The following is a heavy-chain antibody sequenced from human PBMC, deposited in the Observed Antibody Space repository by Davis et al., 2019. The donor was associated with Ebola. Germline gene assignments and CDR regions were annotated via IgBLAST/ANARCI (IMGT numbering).Heavy chain of an antibody. J-gene: IGHJ6*02. D-gene: IGHD6-19*01. V-gene: IGHV4-39*07. CDR1: GCSISSSSYY. CDR2: IYHSGST. CDR3: ARDKWLVRDTYYYYYGMDV. Sequence: SETLSPTCTVSGCSISSSSYYWGWIRQPPGKGLEWIGEIYHSGSTNYNPSLKSRVTISVDKSKNQFSLKLSSVTAADTAVYYCARDKWLVRDTYYYYYGMDVWGQGTTVTVSS.